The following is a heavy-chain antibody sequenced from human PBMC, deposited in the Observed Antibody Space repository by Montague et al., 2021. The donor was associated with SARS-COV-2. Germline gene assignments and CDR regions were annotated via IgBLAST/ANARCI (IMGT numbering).Heavy chain of an antibody. CDR1: GFTFSSYS. CDR3: ARGGRYYDSRGYGDAFDI. D-gene: IGHD3-22*01. J-gene: IGHJ3*02. CDR2: IYSGGST. V-gene: IGHV3-66*01. Sequence: SLRLSCAASGFTFSSYSMNWVRQAPGKGLEWVSVIYSGGSTYYADSVKGRFTISRDNSKNTLYLQMNSVRAEDTAVYYCARGGRYYDSRGYGDAFDIWGQGTMVTVSS.